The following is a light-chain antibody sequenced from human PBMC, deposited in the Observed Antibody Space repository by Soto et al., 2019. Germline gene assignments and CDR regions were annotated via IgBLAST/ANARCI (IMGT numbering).Light chain of an antibody. Sequence: QSVLTQPPSASGTPGQRVTISCSGSSSNIGNNLVYWYQQVPGTAPKLLIYANSQRPSGVPDRFSASKSGTSASLAISGLRPEDEADYCCVAWDDSLRCALFGGGTQLTVL. V-gene: IGLV1-47*01. J-gene: IGLJ7*01. CDR1: SSNIGNNL. CDR2: ANS. CDR3: VAWDDSLRCAL.